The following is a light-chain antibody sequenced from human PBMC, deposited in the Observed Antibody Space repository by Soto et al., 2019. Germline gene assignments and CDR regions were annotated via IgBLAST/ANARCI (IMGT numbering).Light chain of an antibody. V-gene: IGKV3D-15*01. Sequence: EIVMTQSPATLSVSPGEIATLSCSASQSVSSDLAWYQHKPGQAPRLLIYGASTRATGIPAMFSGSGSGTDFTLTISRLESEDSAVYYCQHYGSSPGLTFGGGTKVDIK. CDR3: QHYGSSPGLT. J-gene: IGKJ4*01. CDR1: QSVSSD. CDR2: GAS.